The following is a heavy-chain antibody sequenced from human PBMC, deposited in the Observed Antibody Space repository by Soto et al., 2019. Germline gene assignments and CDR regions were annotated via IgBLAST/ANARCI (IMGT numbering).Heavy chain of an antibody. D-gene: IGHD1-1*01. V-gene: IGHV1-18*01. CDR3: ARGRYGDY. CDR1: GYTFTSYG. Sequence: QVHLVQSGAEVKKPGASVKVSCKASGYTFTSYGITWVRQAPGQGLEWRGWISAHNGNTNCAQKLQGRVIVTRDTSTSTAYMELRRLRSDDTAVYYCARGRYGDYWGQGALVTVSS. J-gene: IGHJ4*02. CDR2: ISAHNGNT.